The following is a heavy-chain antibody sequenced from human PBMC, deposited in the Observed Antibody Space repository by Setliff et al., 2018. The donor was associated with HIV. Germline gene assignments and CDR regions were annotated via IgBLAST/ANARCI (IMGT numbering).Heavy chain of an antibody. J-gene: IGHJ3*02. CDR1: GYSFTSYN. D-gene: IGHD3-22*01. CDR3: ARGAYYYESSGYPRDPFDI. V-gene: IGHV1-46*01. CDR2: INPFGGTT. Sequence: ASVKVSCKASASGYSFTSYNMYWVRQAPGQGLEWMGIINPFGGTTTYAQKFQGRVTMTSDTSTSTVYMELSNLRSEDTAVYYCARGAYYYESSGYPRDPFDIWGQGTMVTVSS.